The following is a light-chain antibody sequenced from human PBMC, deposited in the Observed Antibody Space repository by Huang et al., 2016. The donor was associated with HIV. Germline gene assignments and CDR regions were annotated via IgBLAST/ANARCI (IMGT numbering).Light chain of an antibody. CDR3: QQRSNWLT. V-gene: IGKV3-11*01. Sequence: EIVLTQSPATLSLSPGESATFSCRASQSVSSYLAWYQQKPGQAPRLLSYDASNRATGIPARFSGSGSGTDFTLTISSLEPEDFAVYYCQQRSNWLTFGGGTKVEIK. J-gene: IGKJ4*01. CDR2: DAS. CDR1: QSVSSY.